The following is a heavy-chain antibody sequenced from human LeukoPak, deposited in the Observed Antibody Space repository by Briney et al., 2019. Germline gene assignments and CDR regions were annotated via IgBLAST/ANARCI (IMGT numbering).Heavy chain of an antibody. D-gene: IGHD3-16*01. CDR3: TSLLYDYVWGTIPFDP. CDR1: GFTFSGSA. V-gene: IGHV3-73*01. Sequence: PGGSLRLSCAASGFTFSGSAMHWVRQASGKGLEWVGHIRSKANSYATAYAASVKGRFTISRDDSKNTAYLQMNSLKTEDTAVYYCTSLLYDYVWGTIPFDPWGQGTLVTVSS. CDR2: IRSKANSYAT. J-gene: IGHJ5*02.